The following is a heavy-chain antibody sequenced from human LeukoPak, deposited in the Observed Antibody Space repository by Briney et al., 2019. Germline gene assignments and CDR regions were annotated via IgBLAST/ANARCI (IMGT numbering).Heavy chain of an antibody. D-gene: IGHD6-6*01. Sequence: ASVKVSCKASGYTFTSYGISWVRQPPGQGLEWMGWISAYNGNTNYAQKLQGRVTMTTDTSTSTAYMELRSLRSDDTAVYYCARGGVAARSGNDAFDIWGQGTMVTVSS. V-gene: IGHV1-18*01. CDR1: GYTFTSYG. CDR3: ARGGVAARSGNDAFDI. J-gene: IGHJ3*02. CDR2: ISAYNGNT.